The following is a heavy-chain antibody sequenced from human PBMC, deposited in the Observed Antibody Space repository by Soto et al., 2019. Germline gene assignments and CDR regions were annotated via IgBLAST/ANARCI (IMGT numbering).Heavy chain of an antibody. J-gene: IGHJ5*02. CDR2: ISSNGDST. CDR3: LHPRFTLQIPLT. D-gene: IGHD3-16*01. CDR1: GFTFSMFS. V-gene: IGHV3-64D*06. Sequence: GGSLRLSCSASGFTFSMFSMHWVRQAPGKGLEYVSGISSNGDSTYYADSVKGRFTLSRDHSKNTLYLQISSLRAVDRAVYYFLHPRFTLQIPLTWGQGTLVTVSS.